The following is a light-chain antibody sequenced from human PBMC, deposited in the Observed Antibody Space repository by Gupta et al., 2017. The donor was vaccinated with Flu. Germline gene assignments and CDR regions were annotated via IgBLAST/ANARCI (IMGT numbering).Light chain of an antibody. V-gene: IGKV4-1*01. CDR3: QQYYSTPNS. Sequence: DIVMTQSPDSLAVSLGERATINCKSSQSILHSSNNKNYLAWYQQKPGQPPKLLIYWASTRESGVPDRFSGSASGTDFTLTISSLQAEDVAVYYCQQYYSTPNSFGQGTKLEIK. J-gene: IGKJ2*03. CDR2: WAS. CDR1: QSILHSSNNKNY.